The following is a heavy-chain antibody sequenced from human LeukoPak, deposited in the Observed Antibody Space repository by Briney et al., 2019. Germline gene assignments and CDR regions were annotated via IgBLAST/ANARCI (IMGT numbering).Heavy chain of an antibody. D-gene: IGHD6-13*01. Sequence: SETLSLTCTVSGGSISSYYWSWIRQPPGKGLEWIGYIYSSGSTNYNPSLKSRVTISIDTPKNQFSLKLSSVTAADTSVYYCARGYRSSWAYFDYWGQGTLVTVSS. CDR3: ARGYRSSWAYFDY. CDR2: IYSSGST. V-gene: IGHV4-59*01. CDR1: GGSISSYY. J-gene: IGHJ4*02.